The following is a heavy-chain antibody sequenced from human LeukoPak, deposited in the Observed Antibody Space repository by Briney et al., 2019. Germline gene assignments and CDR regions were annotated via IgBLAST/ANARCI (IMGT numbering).Heavy chain of an antibody. J-gene: IGHJ4*02. CDR2: INGDGSVT. Sequence: PGRSLRLSCAASGFTFSSYGMHWVRQAPGKGLVWVSRINGDGSVTSYADSVKGRFTVSRDNAENTLYLQMNSLRAEDTAVYYCARVQTTVNWGQGTLVTVSS. D-gene: IGHD1-1*01. CDR3: ARVQTTVN. V-gene: IGHV3-74*01. CDR1: GFTFSSYG.